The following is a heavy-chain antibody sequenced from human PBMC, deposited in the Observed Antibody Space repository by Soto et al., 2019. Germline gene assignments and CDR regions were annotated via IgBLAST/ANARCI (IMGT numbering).Heavy chain of an antibody. J-gene: IGHJ4*02. Sequence: EASVKVSCKASGYTFNFYGITWVRQAPGQGLEWMGWISGFNGNTNYAADLQGRVTMTTDISTSTAYMELGGLRSDDTAVYYCARIGVSSGHESPDFDSWGQGTLVTVSS. CDR1: GYTFNFYG. D-gene: IGHD3-16*01. CDR2: ISGFNGNT. V-gene: IGHV1-18*01. CDR3: ARIGVSSGHESPDFDS.